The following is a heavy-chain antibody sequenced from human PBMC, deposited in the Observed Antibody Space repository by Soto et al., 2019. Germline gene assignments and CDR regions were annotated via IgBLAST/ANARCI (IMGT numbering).Heavy chain of an antibody. CDR2: INPSGGST. Sequence: ASVKVSCKASGYTFTSYYMHWVRQAPGQGLEWMGIINPSGGSTSYAQKFQGRVTMTRDTSTSTVYMELSSLRSEDTAVYYCASQLLFLEWSNNWFDPWGQGTLVTVSS. V-gene: IGHV1-46*01. CDR1: GYTFTSYY. D-gene: IGHD3-3*01. J-gene: IGHJ5*02. CDR3: ASQLLFLEWSNNWFDP.